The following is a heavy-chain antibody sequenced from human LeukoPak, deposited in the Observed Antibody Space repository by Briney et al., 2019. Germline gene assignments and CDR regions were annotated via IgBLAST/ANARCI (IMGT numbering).Heavy chain of an antibody. D-gene: IGHD1-14*01. V-gene: IGHV3-23*01. CDR2: MCGTAGCT. CDR3: ARDRPNYHEANGHYYNRDGDH. J-gene: IGHJ5*02. Sequence: GGSLRLSCAASGFTFQIYAMSWVRLAPGKGLQWVASMCGTAGCTFYTDSVKGRFTISRDNSKDTLYLQMNDLRADDTAIYYCARDRPNYHEANGHYYNRDGDHWSQGALVTVSS. CDR1: GFTFQIYA.